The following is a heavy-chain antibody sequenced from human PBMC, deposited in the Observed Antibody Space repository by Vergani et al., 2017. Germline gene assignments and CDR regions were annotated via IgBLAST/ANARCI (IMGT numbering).Heavy chain of an antibody. D-gene: IGHD6-13*01. Sequence: EVQLVESAGGLVQPGGSLRLSCAASGFTFSSYEMNWVRQAPGKGLEWVSYISSSGSTIYYADSVKGLFTISRDNAKNSLYLQMNSLRAEDTAVYYCARDGSAAGIVDALDIWGQGTMVTVSS. CDR1: GFTFSSYE. CDR3: ARDGSAAGIVDALDI. V-gene: IGHV3-48*03. J-gene: IGHJ3*02. CDR2: ISSSGSTI.